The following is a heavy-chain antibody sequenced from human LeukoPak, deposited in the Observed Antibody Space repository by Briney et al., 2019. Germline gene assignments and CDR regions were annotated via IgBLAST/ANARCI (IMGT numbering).Heavy chain of an antibody. J-gene: IGHJ2*01. CDR2: IYYSGST. CDR1: VGSISIYY. Sequence: SETVTLPCTLSVGSISIYYWSWTRQPPGGGLEWIGYIYYSGSTNYNPSLKSRVNISVDTSKNQFSLKVSSVTAAETAVYCCARCIAAAPSGWWYFDLWGRGTLVTVSS. CDR3: ARCIAAAPSGWWYFDL. D-gene: IGHD6-13*01. V-gene: IGHV4-59*08.